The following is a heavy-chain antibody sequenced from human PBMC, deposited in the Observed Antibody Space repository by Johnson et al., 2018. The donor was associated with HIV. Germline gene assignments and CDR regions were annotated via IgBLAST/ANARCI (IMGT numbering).Heavy chain of an antibody. Sequence: QVQLVESGGGVVQPGRSLRLSCVASGFTFSSYGIHWVRQAPGKGLEWVAIISYDGSNKYYADSVKGLFTISRDNSKNTLYLQMNSLRAEDTAVYYCAKGRLGVALEIWGQGTMVTVSS. CDR3: AKGRLGVALEI. V-gene: IGHV3-30*18. J-gene: IGHJ3*02. D-gene: IGHD3-16*01. CDR1: GFTFSSYG. CDR2: ISYDGSNK.